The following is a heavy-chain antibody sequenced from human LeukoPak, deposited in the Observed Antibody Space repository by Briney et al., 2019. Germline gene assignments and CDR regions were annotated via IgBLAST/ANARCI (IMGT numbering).Heavy chain of an antibody. D-gene: IGHD3-10*01. V-gene: IGHV4-59*01. CDR2: IYYSGGT. J-gene: IGHJ6*03. CDR3: ARSPLLWFGESHYYYMDV. CDR1: GFTFSSYS. Sequence: GSLRLSCAASGFTFSSYSMNWVRQAPGKGLEWIGYIYYSGGTNYNPSLTSRVTISVDTSKNQFSLKLSSVTAADTAVYYCARSPLLWFGESHYYYMDVWGKGTTVTISS.